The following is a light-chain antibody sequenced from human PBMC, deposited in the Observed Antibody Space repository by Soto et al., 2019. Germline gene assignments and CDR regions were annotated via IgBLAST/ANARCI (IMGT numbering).Light chain of an antibody. CDR1: LSIAIY. CDR2: DTF. CDR3: QQRATWPWT. V-gene: IGKV3-11*01. Sequence: IVLTQSPATLSFSPGERATLSCRAGLSIAIYLAWYQQKSGQSPRLLIYDTFNRAPGIPDRFSGSGSGTDFTLTISSLEPEDFAVYYCQQRATWPWTFGQGTTVEIK. J-gene: IGKJ1*01.